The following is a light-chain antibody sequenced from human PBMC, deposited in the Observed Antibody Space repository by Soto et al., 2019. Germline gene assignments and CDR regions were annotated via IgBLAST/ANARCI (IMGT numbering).Light chain of an antibody. CDR2: DVS. CDR3: SSHTSSSTSYV. Sequence: QSVLTQPASVSGSPGQSITISCTGTSSDVGGYNYVSWYQQHPGKAPKLMIYDVSNRPSGVSNRFSGSKSGNTASLTISGLQAEDEADYYCSSHTSSSTSYVCGSGTNVTV. V-gene: IGLV2-14*01. CDR1: SSDVGGYNY. J-gene: IGLJ1*01.